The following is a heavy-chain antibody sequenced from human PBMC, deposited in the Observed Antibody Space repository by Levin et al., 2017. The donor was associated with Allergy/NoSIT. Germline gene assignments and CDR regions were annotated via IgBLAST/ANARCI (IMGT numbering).Heavy chain of an antibody. CDR2: IKNEAGGGTT. CDR1: GFTFSNVW. Sequence: PGGSLRLSCVASGFTFSNVWMNWVRQAPGKGLEWVGRIKNEAGGGTTDYAAPVRGRFTISRDDSRNTVYLQMNSLKTEDTAVYYCTHSLVVDGGDLWGQGTLVTVSS. J-gene: IGHJ5*02. CDR3: THSLVVDGGDL. V-gene: IGHV3-15*07. D-gene: IGHD2-8*02.